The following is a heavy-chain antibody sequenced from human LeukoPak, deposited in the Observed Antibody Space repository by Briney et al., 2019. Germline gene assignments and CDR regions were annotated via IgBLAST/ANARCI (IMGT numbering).Heavy chain of an antibody. CDR2: MWYDGSNK. J-gene: IGHJ4*02. CDR1: GFTFSSYG. D-gene: IGHD5-18*01. V-gene: IGHV3-33*01. CDR3: AREDTALVIAY. Sequence: PGGSLRLSCAASGFTFSSYGMHWVRQAPGKGLEWVAIMWYDGSNKYYTDSVKGRFTISRVNSKNTLYLQMSSLRVEDTAVYYCAREDTALVIAYWGQGTLVTVSS.